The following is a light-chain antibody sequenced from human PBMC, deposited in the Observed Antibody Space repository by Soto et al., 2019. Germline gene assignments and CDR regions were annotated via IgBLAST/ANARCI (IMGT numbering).Light chain of an antibody. CDR1: QSVSSNY. Sequence: EIVLTQSPGTLSLSPGATATLSCRASQSVSSNYLAWFQQKPGQAPRLLIYGASSRATGIPDRFSGSGSGRGFTLTISRLEPEDFAVYYCHHYGRSPIYTFGPGTKVDFK. CDR2: GAS. J-gene: IGKJ3*01. CDR3: HHYGRSPIYT. V-gene: IGKV3-20*01.